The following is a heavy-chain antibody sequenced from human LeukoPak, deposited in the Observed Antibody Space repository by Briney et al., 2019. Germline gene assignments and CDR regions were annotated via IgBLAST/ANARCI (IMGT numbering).Heavy chain of an antibody. V-gene: IGHV3-23*01. D-gene: IGHD3-9*01. CDR3: AKVGGITIYSFGPDY. CDR2: IGGSGGST. Sequence: GGSLRLSCAASGFTFSSYAMSWVRQVPGKGLEWVSGIGGSGGSTYYADSVKGRFTISRDNSKNTLYLQMNSLRAEDTAVYYCAKVGGITIYSFGPDYWGQGTLVTVSS. CDR1: GFTFSSYA. J-gene: IGHJ4*02.